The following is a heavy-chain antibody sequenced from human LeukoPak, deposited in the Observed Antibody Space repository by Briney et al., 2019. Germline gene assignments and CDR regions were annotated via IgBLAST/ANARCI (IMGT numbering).Heavy chain of an antibody. CDR2: IWYDGSNK. Sequence: GRSLRLSCAASGFTFSSYGMHWVRQAPGKGLEWVAVIWYDGSNKYYADSVKGRFTISRDNSKNTLYLQMNSLKASDTAMYYCARLPPGLGGNNWFDYWGQGTLVTVSS. D-gene: IGHD5-24*01. V-gene: IGHV3-33*01. CDR1: GFTFSSYG. CDR3: ARLPPGLGGNNWFDY. J-gene: IGHJ4*02.